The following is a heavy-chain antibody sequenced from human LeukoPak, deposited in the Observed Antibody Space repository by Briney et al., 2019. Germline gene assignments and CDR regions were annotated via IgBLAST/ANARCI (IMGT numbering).Heavy chain of an antibody. V-gene: IGHV3-7*01. CDR2: IKEDGSEK. J-gene: IGHJ4*02. D-gene: IGHD6-13*01. CDR3: VKVSIAVAGSDY. Sequence: PGGSLRLSCAASGFIFSNYWMTWVRHAPGKGLEWVANIKEDGSEKYYLDSVSGRFTISRDNAKNSLYLQMNSLRAEDTAVYYCVKVSIAVAGSDYWGQGTLVTVSS. CDR1: GFIFSNYW.